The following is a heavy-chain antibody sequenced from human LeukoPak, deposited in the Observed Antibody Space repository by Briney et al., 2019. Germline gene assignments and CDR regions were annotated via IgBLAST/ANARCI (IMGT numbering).Heavy chain of an antibody. CDR3: ARLISIAVAGTVEDY. CDR2: INPSGGST. J-gene: IGHJ4*02. Sequence: ASVKVSCKASGYTFTGYYMHWVRQAPGQGLEWMGIINPSGGSTSYAQKFQGRVTMTRDTSTSTVYMELSSLRSEDTAVYYCARLISIAVAGTVEDYWGQGTLVTVSS. CDR1: GYTFTGYY. V-gene: IGHV1-46*01. D-gene: IGHD6-19*01.